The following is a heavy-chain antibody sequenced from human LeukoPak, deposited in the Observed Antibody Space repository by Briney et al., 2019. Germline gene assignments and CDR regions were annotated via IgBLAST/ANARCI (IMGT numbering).Heavy chain of an antibody. D-gene: IGHD4-17*01. CDR2: IYYSGST. J-gene: IGHJ3*02. CDR1: GGSISSYY. Sequence: SETLSLTCTVSGGSISSYYWSWIRQPPGKGLEWIGYIYYSGSTNYNPSLKSRVTISVDTSKNQFSLRLSSVTAADTAVYYCARADGDYDAFDIWGQGTMVTVSS. V-gene: IGHV4-59*01. CDR3: ARADGDYDAFDI.